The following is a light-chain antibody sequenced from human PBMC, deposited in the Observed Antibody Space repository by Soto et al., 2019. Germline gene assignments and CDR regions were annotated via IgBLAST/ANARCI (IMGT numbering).Light chain of an antibody. Sequence: QSVLTRPPSASGSPGQSVTISCTGTKNDIGVYDFVSWYQHHPGKAPRLIIYEVVQRPSGVPDRFSVSKSGNTASLTVSGLLAADEADYFCKSYAGSNTYDFGSGTKATVL. CDR2: EVV. CDR1: KNDIGVYDF. CDR3: KSYAGSNTYD. J-gene: IGLJ1*01. V-gene: IGLV2-8*01.